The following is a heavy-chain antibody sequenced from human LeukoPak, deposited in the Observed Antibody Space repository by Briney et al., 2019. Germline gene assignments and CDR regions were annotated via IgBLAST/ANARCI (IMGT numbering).Heavy chain of an antibody. J-gene: IGHJ4*02. CDR3: ARADY. Sequence: GGSLRLSCAASGFTFSDYYMSWVRQAPGKGLEWVSVIYSGGSTYYADSVKGRFTISRDNSKNTLYLQMNSLRAEDTAVYYCARADYWGQGTLVTVSS. CDR1: GFTFSDYY. CDR2: IYSGGST. V-gene: IGHV3-53*01.